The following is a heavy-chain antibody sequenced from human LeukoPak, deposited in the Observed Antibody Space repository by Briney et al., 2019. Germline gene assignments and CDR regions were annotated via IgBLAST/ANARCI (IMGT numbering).Heavy chain of an antibody. Sequence: PSETLSLICTVANGSMNSYYWNWVRQSPGKGLEWIGRIYNIQYTEYNPSLKSRVSISVDTSKGQFSLNLNSVTAADTAVYYCARRVSLYAAFDIWGLGTLVTVSS. V-gene: IGHV4-4*09. CDR2: IYNIQYT. CDR3: ARRVSLYAAFDI. CDR1: NGSMNSYY. J-gene: IGHJ3*02. D-gene: IGHD3-16*02.